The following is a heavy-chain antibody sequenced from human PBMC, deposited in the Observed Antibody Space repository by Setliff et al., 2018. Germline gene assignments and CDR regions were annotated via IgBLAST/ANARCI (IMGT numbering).Heavy chain of an antibody. V-gene: IGHV1-24*01. D-gene: IGHD6-13*01. CDR1: GYTLTELS. CDR3: ARGAAAGYYFDY. CDR2: FDPEDGET. J-gene: IGHJ4*02. Sequence: GASVKVSCKVSGYTLTELSMHWVRQAPGKGLEWMGGFDPEDGETIYAQKFQGRVTMTSDSSISTAYMELSGLRSDDTAVYFCARGAAAGYYFDYWGQGTLVTVSS.